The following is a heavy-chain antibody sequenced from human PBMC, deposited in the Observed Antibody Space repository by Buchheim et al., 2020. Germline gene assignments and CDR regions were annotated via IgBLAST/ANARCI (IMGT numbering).Heavy chain of an antibody. CDR1: GFTFSSFG. V-gene: IGHV3-30*18. D-gene: IGHD3-10*01. CDR3: AKKMGGSGSPSDY. CDR2: ISYDGRNK. Sequence: QVQLVESGGGVVQPGNSLRLSCAASGFTFSSFGMHWVRQAPGKGLDWVAIISYDGRNKYYADSVKGRFTISRDSSKNTLYLKMISLRVEDSAMYYCAKKMGGSGSPSDYWGQGT. J-gene: IGHJ4*02.